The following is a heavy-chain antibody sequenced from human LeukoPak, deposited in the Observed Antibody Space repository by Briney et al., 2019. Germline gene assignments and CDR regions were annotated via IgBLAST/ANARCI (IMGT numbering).Heavy chain of an antibody. CDR1: GGSISSYY. CDR3: ARGGNYGDYDGYFDY. J-gene: IGHJ4*02. CDR2: IYYTGST. Sequence: SETLSLTCTVSGGSISSYYWIWIRQPPGKGLEWIGYIYYTGSTNYNPSLKSRVTISVDTSKNQFSLKLSSVTAADTAMYYCARGGNYGDYDGYFDYWGQGTLVTVSS. V-gene: IGHV4-59*01. D-gene: IGHD4-17*01.